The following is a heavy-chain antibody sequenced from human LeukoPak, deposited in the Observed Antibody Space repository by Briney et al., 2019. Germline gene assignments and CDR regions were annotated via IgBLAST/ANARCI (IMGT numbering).Heavy chain of an antibody. D-gene: IGHD3-3*01. Sequence: SETLSLTCTVSGGSISSYYWSWIRQPPGKGLEWIGYIYHSGSTNYNPSLKSRVTISVDKSKNQFSLKLSSVTAADTAVYYCARNIAGDFWSGPPNWFDPWGQGTLVTVSS. CDR3: ARNIAGDFWSGPPNWFDP. V-gene: IGHV4-59*08. J-gene: IGHJ5*02. CDR1: GGSISSYY. CDR2: IYHSGST.